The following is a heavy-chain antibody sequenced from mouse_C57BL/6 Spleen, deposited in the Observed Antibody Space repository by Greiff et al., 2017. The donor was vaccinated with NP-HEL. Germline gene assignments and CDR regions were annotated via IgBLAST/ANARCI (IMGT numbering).Heavy chain of an antibody. Sequence: VQGVESGEGLVKPGGSLKLSCAASGFTFSSYAMSWVRQTPEKRLEWVAYISSGGDYIYYADTVKGRFTISRDNARNTLYLQMSSLKSEDTAMYYCTREALYYYGSTPFAYWGQGTLVTVSA. J-gene: IGHJ3*01. D-gene: IGHD1-1*01. V-gene: IGHV5-9-1*02. CDR3: TREALYYYGSTPFAY. CDR2: ISSGGDYI. CDR1: GFTFSSYA.